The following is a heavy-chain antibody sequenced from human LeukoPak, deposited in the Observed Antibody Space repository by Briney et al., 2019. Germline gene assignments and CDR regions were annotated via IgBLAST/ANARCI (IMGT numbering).Heavy chain of an antibody. CDR1: GFTFSDYY. CDR3: ARESCGGDCYSLDY. Sequence: GGSLRLSCAASGFTFSDYYMSWIRQAPGKGLEWVSYISRSSSYTNYADSVKGRFTISRDNAKNSLYLQMNSLRAEDTAVYYCARESCGGDCYSLDYWGPGTLVTVSS. J-gene: IGHJ4*02. D-gene: IGHD2-21*02. CDR2: ISRSSSYT. V-gene: IGHV3-11*05.